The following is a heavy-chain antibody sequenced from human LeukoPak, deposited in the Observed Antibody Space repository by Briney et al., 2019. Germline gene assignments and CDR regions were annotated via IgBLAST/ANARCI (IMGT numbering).Heavy chain of an antibody. CDR3: AILEVVPAVAFDY. J-gene: IGHJ4*02. V-gene: IGHV1-24*01. CDR1: GYTLTELS. CDR2: FDPEDGET. D-gene: IGHD2-2*01. Sequence: ASVKVSCKVSGYTLTELSMHWVRQAPGKGLEWMGGFDPEDGETIYAQKFQGRVTTTEDTSTDTAYMELSSLRSEDTAVYYCAILEVVPAVAFDYWGQGTLVTVSS.